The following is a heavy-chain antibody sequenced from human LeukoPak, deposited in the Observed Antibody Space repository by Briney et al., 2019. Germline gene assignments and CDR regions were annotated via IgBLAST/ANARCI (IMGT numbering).Heavy chain of an antibody. V-gene: IGHV4-59*11. CDR3: ARDGYSGSSLFDY. Sequence: SENLSLTCTVSGGSISSHFWSWIRQPPGKGLEWIGYIHYTGSTNYNPSLKSRVTMSVDTSKNQFSLKLSSVTAADTAVYYCARDGYSGSSLFDYWGQGTLVTVSS. D-gene: IGHD1-26*01. J-gene: IGHJ4*02. CDR2: IHYTGST. CDR1: GGSISSHF.